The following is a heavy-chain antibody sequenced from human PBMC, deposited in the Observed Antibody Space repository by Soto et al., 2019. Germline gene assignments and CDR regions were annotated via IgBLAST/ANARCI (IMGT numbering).Heavy chain of an antibody. Sequence: QVQLQESGPGLVKPSGTLSLTCAVSGGSISSSNWWSWVRQPPGKGLEWIGEIYHSGSTNYNPSLKGRVTISVNKSKNQFPLKLSSVTAADTAVYYWARWRGGEKYFQHWGQGTLVTVSS. V-gene: IGHV4-4*02. CDR3: ARWRGGEKYFQH. CDR1: GGSISSSNW. D-gene: IGHD3-16*01. CDR2: IYHSGST. J-gene: IGHJ1*01.